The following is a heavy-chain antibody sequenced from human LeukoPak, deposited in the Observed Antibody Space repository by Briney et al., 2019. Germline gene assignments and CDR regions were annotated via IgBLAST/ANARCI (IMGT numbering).Heavy chain of an antibody. CDR1: GGSSTGYY. CDR3: ASLGVLPAAMLDYYYYYMDV. D-gene: IGHD2-2*01. V-gene: IGHV4-34*01. CDR2: INNSGST. J-gene: IGHJ6*03. Sequence: PSETLSLTCAVYGGSSTGYYWSWIRQPPGKWLEWIGEINNSGSTNYNPSLKSGVSISVDTSKNQFSLKLSSVTAADTAVYYCASLGVLPAAMLDYYYYYMDVWGKGTTVTVSS.